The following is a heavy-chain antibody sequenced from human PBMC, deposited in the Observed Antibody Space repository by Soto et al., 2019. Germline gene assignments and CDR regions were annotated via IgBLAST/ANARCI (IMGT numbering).Heavy chain of an antibody. J-gene: IGHJ4*02. CDR3: ARAGARPGGGSDY. D-gene: IGHD1-26*01. Sequence: EVQLLESGGALVQPGGSLRLSCAASGFTFSIYSMNWVRQAPGKGLEWISYISSSTTTIYYADSVRGRFTISRDSAKLYLQTNSLRAEDTAVYYCARAGARPGGGSDYWGQSTLVTVSS. CDR2: ISSSTTTI. CDR1: GFTFSIYS. V-gene: IGHV3-48*01.